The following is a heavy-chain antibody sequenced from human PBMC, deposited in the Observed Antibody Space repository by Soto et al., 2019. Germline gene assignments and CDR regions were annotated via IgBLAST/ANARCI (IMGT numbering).Heavy chain of an antibody. V-gene: IGHV4-34*01. D-gene: IGHD6-19*01. CDR3: ARDRGGRNGWYWKN. CDR2: IHHSENN. CDR1: GGSFSGYY. J-gene: IGHJ1*01. Sequence: SETLSLTCAVYGGSFSGYYWSWIRQPPGKGLEWIGEIHHSENNNYNPSLKSRVTISEDTSKNQFSLKLSSVTAADTAFYYCARDRGGRNGWYWKNWGQGILVTVSS.